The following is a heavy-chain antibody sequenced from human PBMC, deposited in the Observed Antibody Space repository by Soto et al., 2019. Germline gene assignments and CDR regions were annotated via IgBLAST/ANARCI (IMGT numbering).Heavy chain of an antibody. V-gene: IGHV3-23*01. D-gene: IGHD3-10*01. CDR2: ISGSGGNT. CDR3: AKEGAWRLNYYYYYMDV. J-gene: IGHJ6*03. Sequence: EVQLLESGGGLVQPGGSLRLSCAASGFTFSMYAMSWVRQAPGKGLEWVSAISGSGGNTNYADSVQGRFTISRDNSKNPLVLQMNSLRAEDTAVYYCAKEGAWRLNYYYYYMDVWGKGSTVTVSS. CDR1: GFTFSMYA.